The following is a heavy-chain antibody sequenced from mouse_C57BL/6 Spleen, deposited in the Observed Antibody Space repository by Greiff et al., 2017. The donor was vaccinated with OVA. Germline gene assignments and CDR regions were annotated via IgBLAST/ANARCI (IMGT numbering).Heavy chain of an antibody. D-gene: IGHD1-1*01. Sequence: QVQLQQPGAELVRPGTSVKLSCKASGYTFTSYWMHWVKQRPGQGLEWIGVIDPSDSYTNYNQKFKGKLTVDTSSSTAYMQLSSLTSEDSAVYYCARQSITTVPYFDYWGQGTTLTVSS. CDR2: IDPSDSYT. J-gene: IGHJ2*01. V-gene: IGHV1-59*01. CDR1: GYTFTSYW. CDR3: ARQSITTVPYFDY.